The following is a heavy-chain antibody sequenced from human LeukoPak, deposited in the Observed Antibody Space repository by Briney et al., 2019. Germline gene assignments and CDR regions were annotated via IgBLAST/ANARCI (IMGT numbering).Heavy chain of an antibody. Sequence: GGSLRLSCAASGFTFRSYSMHWVRQAPGKGLEWAATISYDGSNVYYADSVKGRFTISRDNSKNTLYLRMSSLRAEDTAVYYCAKEKGDTAVEDAFDMWGQGTMVTVSS. CDR3: AKEKGDTAVEDAFDM. J-gene: IGHJ3*02. CDR1: GFTFRSYS. V-gene: IGHV3-30-3*01. D-gene: IGHD5-18*01. CDR2: ISYDGSNV.